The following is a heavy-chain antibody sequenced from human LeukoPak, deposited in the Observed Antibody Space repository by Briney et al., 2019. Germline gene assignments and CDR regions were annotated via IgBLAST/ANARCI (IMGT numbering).Heavy chain of an antibody. J-gene: IGHJ3*02. CDR3: ARDGDYGTTVDNDAFDI. CDR1: GYTFTSYG. V-gene: IGHV1-18*01. CDR2: ISAYNGNT. Sequence: ASVKVSCKASGYTFTSYGISWVRQAPGQGLEWMGWISAYNGNTNYAQKLQGRVTMTTDTSTSTAYMELRSLRSDDTAVYYCARDGDYGTTVDNDAFDIWGQGTMVTVSS. D-gene: IGHD4-23*01.